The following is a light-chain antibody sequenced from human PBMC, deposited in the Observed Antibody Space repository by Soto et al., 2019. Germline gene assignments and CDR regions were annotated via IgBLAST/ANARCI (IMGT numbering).Light chain of an antibody. CDR3: SLYTSENTYV. CDR2: EAS. CDR1: STDFVIYNR. J-gene: IGLJ1*01. Sequence: QSVLAQPAPLFGSPDQSVTISCTVTSTDFVIYNRVSWYQQPPGTAPKLIIYEASNRPSGVPDRFSGSKSGNTASLTISGLQAADEADYYCSLYTSENTYVFGTGTKVTV. V-gene: IGLV2-18*01.